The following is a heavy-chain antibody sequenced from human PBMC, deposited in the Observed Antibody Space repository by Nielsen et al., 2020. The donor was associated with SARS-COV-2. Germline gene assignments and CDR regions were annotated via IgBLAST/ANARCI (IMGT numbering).Heavy chain of an antibody. CDR2: INPSGGST. Sequence: ASVKVSCKPSGDTFTTYYMHWVRQAPGQGLEWMGIINPSGGSTSSAQKFQGRVTMTRDTSTSTLYMELSSLRSDDTAVYYCARIGSFYGSGTFPDYWGQGTLVTVSS. CDR1: GDTFTTYY. J-gene: IGHJ4*02. D-gene: IGHD3-10*01. V-gene: IGHV1-46*01. CDR3: ARIGSFYGSGTFPDY.